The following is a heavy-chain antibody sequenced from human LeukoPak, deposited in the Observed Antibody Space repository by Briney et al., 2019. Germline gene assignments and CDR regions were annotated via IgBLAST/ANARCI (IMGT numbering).Heavy chain of an antibody. D-gene: IGHD2-21*01. J-gene: IGHJ4*02. Sequence: SETLSLTCTVSGGSISSSRYYWGRIRQPPGEGLEWIGTLYYTGSTYYNPSLESRVTISVDTSENQLSLKLTSVTAADTAVYYCARNLAGHFGGFYFDYWGQGTLVTVSS. CDR3: ARNLAGHFGGFYFDY. CDR1: GGSISSSRYY. V-gene: IGHV4-39*07. CDR2: LYYTGST.